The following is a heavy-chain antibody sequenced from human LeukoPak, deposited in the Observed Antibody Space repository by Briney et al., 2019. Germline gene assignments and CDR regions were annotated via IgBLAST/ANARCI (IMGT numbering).Heavy chain of an antibody. J-gene: IGHJ6*03. CDR2: FSGSGDST. CDR3: AKTKYGLPRDYMDV. Sequence: GGSLRLSCAASGFTFSSYAMSWVRQAPGKGLEWVSAFSGSGDSTYYADSVKGRFTISRDNSKNTLYLQMNSLRADDTAVYYCAKTKYGLPRDYMDVWGKGTTVTVSS. V-gene: IGHV3-23*01. CDR1: GFTFSSYA. D-gene: IGHD3/OR15-3a*01.